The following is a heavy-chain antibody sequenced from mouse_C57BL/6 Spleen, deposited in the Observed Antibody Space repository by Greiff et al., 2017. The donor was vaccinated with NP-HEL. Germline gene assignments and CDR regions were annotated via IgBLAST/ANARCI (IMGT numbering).Heavy chain of an antibody. CDR2: IHPNGGST. CDR1: GYTFTSYW. CDR3: TPPYNSNPWFAY. J-gene: IGHJ3*01. V-gene: IGHV1-64*01. Sequence: QVQLQQPGAELVKPGASVKLSCTASGYTFTSYWMHWVKQRPGQGLEWIGMIHPNGGSTNYNEKFKSKATMTVDTSSSTAYMQLSSLTSDDAAVYYCTPPYNSNPWFAYWGQGTLVTVSA. D-gene: IGHD2-5*01.